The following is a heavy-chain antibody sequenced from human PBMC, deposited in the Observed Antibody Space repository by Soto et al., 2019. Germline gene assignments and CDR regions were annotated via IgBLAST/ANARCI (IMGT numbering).Heavy chain of an antibody. CDR2: FRSGGDDGTT. Sequence: LRLSCAASGFTFSSYSMSWVRQAPGKGLEWVSGFRSGGDDGTTHYVDSVKGRFTISRDNSKNTLFLQMDSLRAEDTAIYYCAKKVNSGPGSQYFDYWGQGTLVTVSS. V-gene: IGHV3-23*01. J-gene: IGHJ4*02. CDR3: AKKVNSGPGSQYFDY. CDR1: GFTFSSYS. D-gene: IGHD3-10*01.